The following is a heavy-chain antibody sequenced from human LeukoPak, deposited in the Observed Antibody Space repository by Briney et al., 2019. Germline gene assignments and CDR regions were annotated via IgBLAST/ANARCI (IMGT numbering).Heavy chain of an antibody. Sequence: SETLSLTCAVSGYSISSGYYWGWIRQSPGKGLEWIGSIYHRGSTFQNPSLRSRVTISVDTSKNQFSLRLRSLTAADTAVYYCAREGGRSSSWSDNWFDPWGQGTLVTVSS. CDR2: IYHRGST. D-gene: IGHD6-13*01. J-gene: IGHJ5*02. V-gene: IGHV4-38-2*02. CDR1: GYSISSGYY. CDR3: AREGGRSSSWSDNWFDP.